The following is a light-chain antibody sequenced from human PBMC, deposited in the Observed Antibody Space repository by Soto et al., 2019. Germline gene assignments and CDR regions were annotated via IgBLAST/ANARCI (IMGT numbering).Light chain of an antibody. CDR3: QQLKSYPTIT. J-gene: IGKJ5*01. V-gene: IGKV1-8*01. CDR2: AAS. Sequence: AIRMTQSPSSLSASTGDRVTITRRASPGIDTSLAWYQQKPGKAPKLLIYAASTLQSGVPSRFSGSGSGTDFTLTISSLQPEDFATYYCQQLKSYPTITFGQGTRLEI. CDR1: PGIDTS.